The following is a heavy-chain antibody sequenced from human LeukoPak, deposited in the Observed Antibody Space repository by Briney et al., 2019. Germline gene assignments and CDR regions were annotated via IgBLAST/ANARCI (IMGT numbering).Heavy chain of an antibody. Sequence: GGSLRLSCAASGFTFSSYWMSWVRQAPGKGLEWVSNIKEDGSETFYVDSLKGRFTISRDNAKNSLYLQMRGLRAGDTAVYYCARVDGSSSCPDYWGQGTLVTVSS. D-gene: IGHD6-13*01. CDR3: ARVDGSSSCPDY. V-gene: IGHV3-7*01. J-gene: IGHJ4*02. CDR2: IKEDGSET. CDR1: GFTFSSYW.